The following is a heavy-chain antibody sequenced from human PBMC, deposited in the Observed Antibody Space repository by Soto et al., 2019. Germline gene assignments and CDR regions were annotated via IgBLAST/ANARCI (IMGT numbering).Heavy chain of an antibody. Sequence: ASVKVSCKASGGTFSSYAISWVRQAPGQGLEWMGGIIPIFGTANYAQKFQGRVTITADESTSTAYMELSSLRSEDTAVYYCARDEGQYYYGSGSYPPTFDYWGQGTLVTVSS. CDR2: IIPIFGTA. V-gene: IGHV1-69*13. CDR1: GGTFSSYA. CDR3: ARDEGQYYYGSGSYPPTFDY. D-gene: IGHD3-10*01. J-gene: IGHJ4*02.